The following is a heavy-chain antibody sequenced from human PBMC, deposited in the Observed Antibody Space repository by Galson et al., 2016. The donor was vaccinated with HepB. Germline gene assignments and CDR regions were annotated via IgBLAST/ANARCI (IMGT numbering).Heavy chain of an antibody. Sequence: SLRLSCAASGFTFSDFGMHWVRQAPGKGLEWVALIWYDGSNKHYADSVKGRFTISRDNSKNTLYLQMNSLTAEDTAVYYCAKEISVAGVNGLPSDYWGQGTLVTVSS. V-gene: IGHV3-33*06. CDR1: GFTFSDFG. D-gene: IGHD6-19*01. CDR2: IWYDGSNK. CDR3: AKEISVAGVNGLPSDY. J-gene: IGHJ4*02.